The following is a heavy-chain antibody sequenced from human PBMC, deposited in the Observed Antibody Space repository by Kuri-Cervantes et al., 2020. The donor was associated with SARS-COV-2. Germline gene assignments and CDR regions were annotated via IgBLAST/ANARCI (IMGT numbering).Heavy chain of an antibody. Sequence: ASVKVSCKASGYTFTGYYMHWVRQAPGQGLEWMGWINPNSGGTNYAQKFQGWVTMTRDTSISTAYMELSSLRSEDTAVYYCARKPPNSGYDPSFDYWGQGTLVTVSS. CDR1: GYTFTGYY. D-gene: IGHD5-12*01. V-gene: IGHV1-2*04. CDR2: INPNSGGT. J-gene: IGHJ4*02. CDR3: ARKPPNSGYDPSFDY.